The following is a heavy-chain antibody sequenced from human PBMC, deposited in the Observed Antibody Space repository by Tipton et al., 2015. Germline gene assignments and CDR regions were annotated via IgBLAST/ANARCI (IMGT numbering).Heavy chain of an antibody. CDR1: GGSISSSNW. V-gene: IGHV4-4*02. J-gene: IGHJ6*02. CDR2: IYHSGST. Sequence: TLSLTCAVSGGSISSSNWWSWVRQPPGKGLEWIGEIYHSGSTNYNPSLKSRVTISVDKSKNQFSLKLSSMTAADTAVYYCVRDAVVTHYYYYGMDVWGQGTTVTVSS. CDR3: VRDAVVTHYYYYGMDV. D-gene: IGHD4-23*01.